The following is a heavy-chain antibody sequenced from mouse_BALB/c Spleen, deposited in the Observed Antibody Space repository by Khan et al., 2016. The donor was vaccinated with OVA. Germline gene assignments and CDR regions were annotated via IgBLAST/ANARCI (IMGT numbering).Heavy chain of an antibody. D-gene: IGHD1-1*01. V-gene: IGHV1-20*02. CDR1: GYSFTGYF. J-gene: IGHJ2*01. Sequence: VQLKESGPELVKPGASVKISCKASGYSFTGYFMHWVMQSHGKSLEWIGRINPHIGETIYNPKFKGKATLTVDESSITAHLELRILASEDSAVYYGARIYGSDFDYWGQGTTLTVSS. CDR3: ARIYGSDFDY. CDR2: INPHIGET.